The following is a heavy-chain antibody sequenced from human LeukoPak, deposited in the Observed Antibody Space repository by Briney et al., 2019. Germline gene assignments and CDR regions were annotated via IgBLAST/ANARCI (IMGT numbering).Heavy chain of an antibody. CDR1: GGSLSGYY. Sequence: SETLSLTRAVNGGSLSGYYWSWIRQPPGKGLEWIGEINHSGYTNYNPSLTSRVTISVDTSKKHFSLSLNSVTAADTAVYYCARGGALSSTGPPWGQGTQVTVSS. D-gene: IGHD3-16*01. CDR2: INHSGYT. J-gene: IGHJ4*02. V-gene: IGHV4-34*01. CDR3: ARGGALSSTGPP.